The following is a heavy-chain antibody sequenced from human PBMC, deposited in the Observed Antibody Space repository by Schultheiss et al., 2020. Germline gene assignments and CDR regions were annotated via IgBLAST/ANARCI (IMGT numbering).Heavy chain of an antibody. D-gene: IGHD3-10*01. J-gene: IGHJ4*02. Sequence: SATLSLTCTVSGGSISSSSYYWGWIRQPPGKGLEWIGEINHSGSTNYNPSLKSRVTISVDTSKNQFSLKLSSVTAADTAVYFCARHYYSSGSPDYWGQGTLVTVSS. CDR2: INHSGST. CDR3: ARHYYSSGSPDY. V-gene: IGHV4-39*01. CDR1: GGSISSSSYY.